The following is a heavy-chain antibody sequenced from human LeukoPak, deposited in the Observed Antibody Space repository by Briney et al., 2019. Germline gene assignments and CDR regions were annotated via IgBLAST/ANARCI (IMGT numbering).Heavy chain of an antibody. V-gene: IGHV3-23*01. D-gene: IGHD2-2*01. CDR1: GFTFSSYA. J-gene: IGHJ4*02. CDR3: AKDRYCSSASCKNYYFDY. CDR2: ISGSGGST. Sequence: PGGSLRLSCAASGFTFSSYAMSWVRQAPGKGLEWVSAISGSGGSTYYADSVKGRFTISRDNSKNTLYLQVNSLRAEDTAVYYCAKDRYCSSASCKNYYFDYWGQGTLVTVSS.